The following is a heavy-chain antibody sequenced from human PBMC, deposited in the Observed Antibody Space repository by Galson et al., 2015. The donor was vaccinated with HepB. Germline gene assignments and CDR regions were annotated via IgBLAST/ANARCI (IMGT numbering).Heavy chain of an antibody. CDR2: ISGSGGST. V-gene: IGHV3-23*01. CDR3: AKGGGYSGYLKFDY. CDR1: GFTFSSYA. Sequence: SLRLSCAASGFTFSSYAMSWVRQAPGKGLEWVSAISGSGGSTYYADSVKGRFTSSRDNSKNTLNLQMNSQRAEDTDVYYCAKGGGYSGYLKFDYRGQGTLVTVSS. D-gene: IGHD5-12*01. J-gene: IGHJ4*02.